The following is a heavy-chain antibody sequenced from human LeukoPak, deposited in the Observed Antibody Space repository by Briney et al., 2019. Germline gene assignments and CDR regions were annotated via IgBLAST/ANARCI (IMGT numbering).Heavy chain of an antibody. Sequence: GGSLRLSCAASGFTFNTYAMNWVRQAPGKGLEWVSSISDSSSYIYYADSVKGRFTISRDNPKNSPYLQMNSLRAESTPVFSCARYYGSGSPPFDYWGQGTLVTVSS. V-gene: IGHV3-21*01. D-gene: IGHD3-10*01. CDR3: ARYYGSGSPPFDY. J-gene: IGHJ4*02. CDR1: GFTFNTYA. CDR2: ISDSSSYI.